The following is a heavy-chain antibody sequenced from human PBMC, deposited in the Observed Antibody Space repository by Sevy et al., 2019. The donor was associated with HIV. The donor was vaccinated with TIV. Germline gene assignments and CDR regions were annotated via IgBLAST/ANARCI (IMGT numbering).Heavy chain of an antibody. V-gene: IGHV3-11*01. Sequence: GESLKISCAASGFTLSDYYMSWIRQAPGKGLEWVSYISGSDNTKYYADSVKGRFTISRDNAKNSLYLQMNSLRAEDTAVYYCARDPVKDGDLGDYYYFAMDVWGQGTTVTVSS. CDR1: GFTLSDYY. CDR2: ISGSDNTK. J-gene: IGHJ6*02. CDR3: ARDPVKDGDLGDYYYFAMDV. D-gene: IGHD4-17*01.